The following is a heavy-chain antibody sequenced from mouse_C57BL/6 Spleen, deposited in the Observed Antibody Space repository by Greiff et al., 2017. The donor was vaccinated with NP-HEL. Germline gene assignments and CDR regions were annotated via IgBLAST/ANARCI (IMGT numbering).Heavy chain of an antibody. CDR3: ARVLTGWYFDV. Sequence: EVKLMESEGGLVQPGSSMKLSCTASGFTFSDYYMAWVRQVPEKGLEWVANINYDGSSTYYLDSLTSRFIISRDNAKNILYLQMSSLKSEDTATYYCARVLTGWYFDVWGTGTTVTVSS. J-gene: IGHJ1*03. CDR2: INYDGSST. D-gene: IGHD4-1*01. V-gene: IGHV5-16*01. CDR1: GFTFSDYY.